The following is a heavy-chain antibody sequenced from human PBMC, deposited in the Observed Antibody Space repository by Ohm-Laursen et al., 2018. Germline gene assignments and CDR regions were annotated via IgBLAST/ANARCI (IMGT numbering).Heavy chain of an antibody. CDR1: GFTFSSYA. V-gene: IGHV3-23*01. CDR3: ARDVAHGGYGFGMDV. CDR2: ITGSGRST. D-gene: IGHD5-12*01. J-gene: IGHJ6*02. Sequence: GSLRLSCTASGFTFSSYAMSWVRQTPKKGLEWVSTITGSGRSTYYADSVKGRFTVSRDNSKNTLFVQMNSLRAKDTAVYYCARDVAHGGYGFGMDVWGQGTTVTVSS.